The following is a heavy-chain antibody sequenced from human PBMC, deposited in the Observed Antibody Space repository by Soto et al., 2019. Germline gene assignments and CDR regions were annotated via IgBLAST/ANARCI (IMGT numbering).Heavy chain of an antibody. D-gene: IGHD5-18*01. Sequence: EVQLVESGGGLVQPGGSLRLSCAASGVTVSSNYMSWVRQAPGKGLEWVSVIYSGGSTYYADSVKGRFTISRYNSNNTPYLQMHSLRGEYKSVYYCARHGYYYGGGYFDYWGQGTLVTVSS. CDR1: GVTVSSNY. V-gene: IGHV3-66*04. CDR2: IYSGGST. CDR3: ARHGYYYGGGYFDY. J-gene: IGHJ4*02.